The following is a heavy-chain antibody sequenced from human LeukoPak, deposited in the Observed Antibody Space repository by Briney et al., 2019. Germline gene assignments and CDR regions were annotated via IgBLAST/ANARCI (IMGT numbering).Heavy chain of an antibody. V-gene: IGHV3-21*01. CDR1: GFAFSSYS. Sequence: GGSLRLSCAASGFAFSSYSMNWVRQAPGRGLEWVSSISTRSSHIYYADSVKGRFTIPRDNAKNSLYLHMNSLIAEDTAVYYCARDWDYSFDSWGQGTLVTVSS. D-gene: IGHD4-11*01. CDR2: ISTRSSHI. CDR3: ARDWDYSFDS. J-gene: IGHJ4*02.